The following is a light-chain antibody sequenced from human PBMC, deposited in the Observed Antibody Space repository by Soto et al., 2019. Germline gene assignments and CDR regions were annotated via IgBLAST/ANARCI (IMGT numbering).Light chain of an antibody. V-gene: IGKV3-20*01. J-gene: IGKJ4*01. Sequence: IGVTQSPGALSLSPGERATLSCRASQTINKNYFAWYQQKPGQAPRPLMYSASSRATGIPDRFSGSGSGTDFTLTISRLEPEDFAVYYCQQYGSSPLTFGGGTKVDIK. CDR2: SAS. CDR1: QTINKNY. CDR3: QQYGSSPLT.